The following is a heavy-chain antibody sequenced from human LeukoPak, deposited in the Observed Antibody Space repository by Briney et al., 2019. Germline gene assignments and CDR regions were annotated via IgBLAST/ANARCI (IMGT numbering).Heavy chain of an antibody. Sequence: PSETLCLTCTVSDGALTGYYWGWIRQPPGERLEWIWHISYNVSTNYNPSPTSRATISVETSKNHLSLKLNSVTAADTAVYYCARGYSTGWTYYFDYWGQGALVTVSS. CDR1: DGALTGYY. CDR2: ISYNVST. V-gene: IGHV4-59*01. D-gene: IGHD6-25*01. J-gene: IGHJ4*02. CDR3: ARGYSTGWTYYFDY.